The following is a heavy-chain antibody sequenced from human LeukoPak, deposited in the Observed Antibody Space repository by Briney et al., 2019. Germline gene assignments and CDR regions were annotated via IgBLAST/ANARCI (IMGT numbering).Heavy chain of an antibody. D-gene: IGHD4-23*01. J-gene: IGHJ4*02. CDR2: ISGSGGST. CDR1: GFTISSYA. Sequence: GGSLRLSCAASGFTISSYAMSWVRQAPGKGLEWVSAISGSGGSTYYADSVKGRFTIARDNSKNTLYLQMNSLRAEDTAVYYCARRGDGGRSFDYWGQGTLVTVSS. CDR3: ARRGDGGRSFDY. V-gene: IGHV3-23*01.